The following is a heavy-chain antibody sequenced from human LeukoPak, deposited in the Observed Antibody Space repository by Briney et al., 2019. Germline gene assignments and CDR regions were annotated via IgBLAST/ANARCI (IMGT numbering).Heavy chain of an antibody. Sequence: ASVKVSCKASGYTFTGYYMHWVRQAPGQGLEWMGWINPNSGGTSYSQMFQGRLTMTRDMSTSTVYMELSSLRSEDTAVYYCTRTLGAVADSRYWFDPWGQGTLVTVSS. CDR3: TRTLGAVADSRYWFDP. J-gene: IGHJ5*02. CDR2: INPNSGGT. CDR1: GYTFTGYY. D-gene: IGHD3-16*01. V-gene: IGHV1-2*02.